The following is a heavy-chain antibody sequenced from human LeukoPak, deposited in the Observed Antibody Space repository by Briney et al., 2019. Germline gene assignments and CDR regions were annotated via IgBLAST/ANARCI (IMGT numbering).Heavy chain of an antibody. D-gene: IGHD2/OR15-2a*01. CDR3: ARVLYDPLTPPDSVAFDI. CDR1: GVSISSSSYY. J-gene: IGHJ3*02. Sequence: WETLSLTCTVSGVSISSSSYYWGWIRQPPGKGLEWIGSIYYSGSTYYNPSLKSRVTISVDTSKNQFSLMLSSVSAADTAVYYGARVLYDPLTPPDSVAFDIWGQGTMVTVSS. V-gene: IGHV4-39*07. CDR2: IYYSGST.